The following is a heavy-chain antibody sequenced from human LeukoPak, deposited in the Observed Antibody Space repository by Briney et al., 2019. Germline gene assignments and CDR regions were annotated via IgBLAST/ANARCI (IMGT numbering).Heavy chain of an antibody. CDR2: IGTAGEI. CDR1: GFTFRSYD. CDR3: AREERSYTDPFDY. J-gene: IGHJ4*02. Sequence: GGSLRLSCAASGFTFRSYDMHWVRRATGKGLEWVSGIGTAGEIYYPGSVKGRFTISRENAKNSLYLQMNSLRAEDTAVYYCAREERSYTDPFDYWGQGTLVTVSS. V-gene: IGHV3-13*01. D-gene: IGHD1-1*01.